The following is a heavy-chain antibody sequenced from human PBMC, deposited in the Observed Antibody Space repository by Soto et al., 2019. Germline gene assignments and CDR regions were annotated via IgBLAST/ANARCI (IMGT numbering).Heavy chain of an antibody. V-gene: IGHV3-33*01. CDR2: IWYDGSNK. D-gene: IGHD3-3*01. Sequence: QVQLVESGGGVVQPGRSLRLSCAASGFTFSSYGMHWVRQAPGKGLEWVAVIWYDGSNKYYADSVKGRFTISRDNSKNTLYLQMNSLRAEDTAVYYCARDLREFGDHYYYYYMDVWGKGTTVTVSS. J-gene: IGHJ6*03. CDR3: ARDLREFGDHYYYYYMDV. CDR1: GFTFSSYG.